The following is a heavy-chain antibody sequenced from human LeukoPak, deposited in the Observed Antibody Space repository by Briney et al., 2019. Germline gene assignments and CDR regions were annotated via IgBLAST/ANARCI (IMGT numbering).Heavy chain of an antibody. J-gene: IGHJ4*02. CDR3: ARGLSAIVY. V-gene: IGHV4-34*01. CDR2: INHSGST. D-gene: IGHD2-15*01. CDR1: GGSFSGYY. Sequence: SETLSLTCAVYGGSFSGYYWSWIRQPPGKGLEWIGEINHSGSTNYNPSLKSRVTISVDTSKNQFSLKLSSETAADTAVYYCARGLSAIVYWGQGTLVTVSS.